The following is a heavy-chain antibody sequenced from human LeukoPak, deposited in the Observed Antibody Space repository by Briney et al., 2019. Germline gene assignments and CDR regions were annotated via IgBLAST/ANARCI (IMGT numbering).Heavy chain of an antibody. D-gene: IGHD2-2*01. CDR3: TSYSSTSFDP. CDR2: IRSKAYGGTT. J-gene: IGHJ5*02. Sequence: PGRSLRLSCTASGFTFGDYAMYWVRQAPGRGLEWVVFIRSKAYGGTTQYAASVKGRFTISRDDSKSIAYLQMNSLKTEDTAVYYCTSYSSTSFDPWGQGTLVTVSS. CDR1: GFTFGDYA. V-gene: IGHV3-49*04.